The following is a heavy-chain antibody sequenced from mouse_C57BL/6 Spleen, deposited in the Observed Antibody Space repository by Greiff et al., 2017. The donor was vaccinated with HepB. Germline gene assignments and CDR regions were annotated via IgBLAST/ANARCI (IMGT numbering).Heavy chain of an antibody. J-gene: IGHJ4*01. Sequence: EVKVVESAGGLVQPGSSMKLSCTASGFTFSDYYMAWVRQVPEKGLEWVANINYDGSSTYYLDSLKSRFIISRDNAKNILYLQMSSLKSEDTATYYCARDDQRAMDYWGQGTSVTVSS. V-gene: IGHV5-16*01. CDR1: GFTFSDYY. CDR2: INYDGSST. CDR3: ARDDQRAMDY.